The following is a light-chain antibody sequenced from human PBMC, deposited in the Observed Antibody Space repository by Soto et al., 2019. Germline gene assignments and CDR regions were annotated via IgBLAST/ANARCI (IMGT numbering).Light chain of an antibody. J-gene: IGLJ2*01. CDR2: EDT. V-gene: IGLV2-23*01. CDR1: SSDVGSYDL. Sequence: QSALTQPASVSGSPGQSITISCTGTSSDVGSYDLVSWYQQHPGNAPKLMIYEDTKRPLGVSNRFSASKSGYTASLTISGLQAEDEADYYCSSYAGSITHVLFGGGTKLTV. CDR3: SSYAGSITHVL.